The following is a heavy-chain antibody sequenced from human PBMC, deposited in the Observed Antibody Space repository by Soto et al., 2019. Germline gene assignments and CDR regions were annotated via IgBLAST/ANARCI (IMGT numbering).Heavy chain of an antibody. Sequence: EVQLVESGGGEVRPGGALRLSCAASGCTFDDYGMSWVRQAPGKGLEWVSGINWNGGSTGYADSVKGRFTISRDNAKNSLYLQMNSLRAEDTALYYCARLYSSAWYGPGRYWGQGTLVTVSS. CDR2: INWNGGST. D-gene: IGHD6-19*01. V-gene: IGHV3-20*04. CDR1: GCTFDDYG. CDR3: ARLYSSAWYGPGRY. J-gene: IGHJ4*02.